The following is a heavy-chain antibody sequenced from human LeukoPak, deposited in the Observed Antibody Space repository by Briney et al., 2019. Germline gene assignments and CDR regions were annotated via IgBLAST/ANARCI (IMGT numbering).Heavy chain of an antibody. V-gene: IGHV3-30*18. CDR1: GFTFSTYA. CDR2: ISFHGSNI. J-gene: IGHJ4*02. CDR3: AKVGALRGFDY. Sequence: GGSLRLSCAASGFTFSTYAMHWVRQAPGKGLEWVAVISFHGSNIYYADSVKGRFTVSRDNSKNTLYLQMNSLRAEDAAVYYCAKVGALRGFDYWGQGTLVTVSS. D-gene: IGHD3-10*01.